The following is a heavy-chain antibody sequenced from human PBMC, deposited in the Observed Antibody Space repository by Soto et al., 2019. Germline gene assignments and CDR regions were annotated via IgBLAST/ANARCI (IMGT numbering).Heavy chain of an antibody. CDR2: IYYSGST. D-gene: IGHD3-9*01. Sequence: SETLSLTCTVSGCSISSSSYYWGWIRQPPGKGLEWIGSIYYSGSTYYNPSLKSRVTISVDTSKNQFSLKLSSVTAADTAVYYCAGTYYDILTGYFGPYYGMDVWGQGTTVT. J-gene: IGHJ6*02. V-gene: IGHV4-39*01. CDR1: GCSISSSSYY. CDR3: AGTYYDILTGYFGPYYGMDV.